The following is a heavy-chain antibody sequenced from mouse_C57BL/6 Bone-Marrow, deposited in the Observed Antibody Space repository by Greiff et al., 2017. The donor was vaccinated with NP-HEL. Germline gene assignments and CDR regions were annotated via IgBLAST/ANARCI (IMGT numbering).Heavy chain of an antibody. V-gene: IGHV1-52*01. CDR1: GYTFTSYW. J-gene: IGHJ2*01. D-gene: IGHD3-1*01. Sequence: QVQLQQPGAELVRPGSSVKLSCKASGYTFTSYWMHWVKQRPIQGLEWIGNIDPSDSETHYNQKFKDKATLTVDKSSSTAYMQLSSLKSEDSAGYYCARSGEGYFDYWGQGTTLTVSS. CDR2: IDPSDSET. CDR3: ARSGEGYFDY.